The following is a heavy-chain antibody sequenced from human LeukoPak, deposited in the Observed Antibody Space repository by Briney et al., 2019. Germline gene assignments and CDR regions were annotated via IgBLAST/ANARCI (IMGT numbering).Heavy chain of an antibody. J-gene: IGHJ4*02. CDR2: MNPNSGNT. D-gene: IGHD2-2*02. V-gene: IGHV1-8*01. CDR1: GYTFTSYD. Sequence: ASVKVSCKASGYTFTSYDINWVRQATGQGLEWMGWMNPNSGNTGYAQKFQGRVTMTRNTSISTAYMELSSLRSEDTAVYYCARSPYCSSTSCYIFFDYWGQGTLVTVSS. CDR3: ARSPYCSSTSCYIFFDY.